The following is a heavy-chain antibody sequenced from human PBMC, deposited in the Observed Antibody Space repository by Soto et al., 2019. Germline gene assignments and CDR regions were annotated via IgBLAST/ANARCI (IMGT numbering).Heavy chain of an antibody. Sequence: ASVKVSCKASGYIFTSYYIHWVRQAPGQGLEWMGWINPFDGSRMFAQSFQGRVTMTRDTSTSTFFMEVSSLRSEDTAVYYCSRVDPGETSPFDHWGQ. CDR1: GYIFTSYY. V-gene: IGHV1-46*03. CDR3: SRVDPGETSPFDH. CDR2: INPFDGSR. J-gene: IGHJ4*02. D-gene: IGHD3-10*01.